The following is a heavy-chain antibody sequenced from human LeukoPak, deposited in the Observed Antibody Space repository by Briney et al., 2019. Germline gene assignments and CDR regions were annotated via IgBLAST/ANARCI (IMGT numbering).Heavy chain of an antibody. CDR3: ARLGYTYDPYDY. D-gene: IGHD5-18*01. CDR2: IYYIGST. CDR1: GGSISNYY. J-gene: IGHJ4*02. Sequence: SETLSLTCTVSGGSISNYYWSWIRQPSGKGLEWIGYIYYIGSTNYNPSLRSRVTLSVDTSKNQFSLKLSSVTAADTAVYYCARLGYTYDPYDYWGQGALVTVSS. V-gene: IGHV4-59*01.